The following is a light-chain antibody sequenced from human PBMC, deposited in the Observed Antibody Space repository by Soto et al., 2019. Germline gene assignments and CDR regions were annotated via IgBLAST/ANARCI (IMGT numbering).Light chain of an antibody. CDR2: YAS. CDR3: QQYNNWPPIT. V-gene: IGKV3-15*01. J-gene: IGKJ5*01. Sequence: EIMMTQSPATLSVSPGERATLSCRASQGVRNNLAWYRQKPGQAPRLLIYYASTRATGIPARFSGSGSGTEFTLTISRLQSEDFALYYCQQYNNWPPITFGQGTRLEIK. CDR1: QGVRNN.